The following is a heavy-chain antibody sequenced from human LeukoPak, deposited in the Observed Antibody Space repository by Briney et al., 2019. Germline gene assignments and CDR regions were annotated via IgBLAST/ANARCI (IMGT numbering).Heavy chain of an antibody. J-gene: IGHJ4*02. CDR3: ARHSSSWYKDFDY. CDR2: IYYSGST. CDR1: GGSISSYY. D-gene: IGHD6-13*01. Sequence: SETLSLTCTVSGGSISSYYWSWIRQPPGKGLEWIGYIYYSGSTNYNPSLKSRVTISVDTSKNQFSLKLSSVTAADTAVYYCARHSSSWYKDFDYWGQGTLVTVSS. V-gene: IGHV4-59*01.